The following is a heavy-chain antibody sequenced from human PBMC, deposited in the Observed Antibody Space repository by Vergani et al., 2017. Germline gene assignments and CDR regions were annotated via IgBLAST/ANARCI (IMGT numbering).Heavy chain of an antibody. CDR2: IDHTGRP. CDR3: ARVNTETNGHLYYYYYMDV. V-gene: IGHV4-34*01. Sequence: QVQLQQWGGGLLKPSETLSLTCVVNGGSFTSYHWTWIRQSPGEGLEWVGDIDHTGRPDYNPSLKSRLTMSVDKSRNHFSLTLNSVTATDTAIYFCARVNTETNGHLYYYYYMDVWGQGAAVTVS. D-gene: IGHD4-11*01. J-gene: IGHJ6*03. CDR1: GGSFTSYH.